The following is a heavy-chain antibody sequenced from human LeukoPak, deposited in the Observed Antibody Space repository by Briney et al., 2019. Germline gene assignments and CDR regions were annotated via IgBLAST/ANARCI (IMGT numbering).Heavy chain of an antibody. CDR2: ISSSGSTI. J-gene: IGHJ4*02. D-gene: IGHD3-3*01. Sequence: GGSLRLSCAASGFTFSDYYMSWIRQAPGKGLEWVSYISSSGSTIYYADSVKGRFTISRDDSKNTLYLQMNSLRAEDTAVYYCARDSSHYDFWSGYSSYYFDYWGQGTLVTVSS. CDR3: ARDSSHYDFWSGYSSYYFDY. CDR1: GFTFSDYY. V-gene: IGHV3-11*04.